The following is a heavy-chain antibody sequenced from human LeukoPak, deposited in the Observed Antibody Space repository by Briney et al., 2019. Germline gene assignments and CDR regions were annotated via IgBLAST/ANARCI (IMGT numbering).Heavy chain of an antibody. CDR1: GFTFSSFS. J-gene: IGHJ6*02. Sequence: KPGGSLRLSCAASGFTFSSFSMNWVRQAPGKGLEWVSSISSSSNYIYYADSVRGRFTISRDNAKNSLSLQMNSLRVEDTAVYYCAKDRITMIVVVPFYGMDVWGQGTTVTVSS. D-gene: IGHD3-22*01. V-gene: IGHV3-21*01. CDR2: ISSSSNYI. CDR3: AKDRITMIVVVPFYGMDV.